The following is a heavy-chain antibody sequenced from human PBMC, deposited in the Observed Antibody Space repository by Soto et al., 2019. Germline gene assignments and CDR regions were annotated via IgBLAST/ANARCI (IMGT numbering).Heavy chain of an antibody. V-gene: IGHV4-34*01. CDR1: GGSFSGYY. CDR3: ARVWGYYFDY. J-gene: IGHJ4*02. Sequence: TSETLSLTCAVYGGSFSGYYWTWIRQPPGKGLEWIGEIYFSGSTNYNPSLKSRVTISIDKSKDQFSLKLSSVTAADTAVYYCARVWGYYFDYWGQGTLVTVSS. CDR2: IYFSGST. D-gene: IGHD3-10*01.